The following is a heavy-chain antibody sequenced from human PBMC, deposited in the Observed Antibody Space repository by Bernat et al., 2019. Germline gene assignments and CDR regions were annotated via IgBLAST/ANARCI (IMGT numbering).Heavy chain of an antibody. CDR1: GITFSSYA. D-gene: IGHD1/OR15-1a*01. V-gene: IGHV3-30-3*01. Sequence: QVQLVESGGGVVQPGKSLRLSCAASGITFSSYAMHWVRQAPAKGMEWVAVISYDGSNKSYADSVKGSFTISRDNSKNTLYLKMNSLRAEDTAMYYCARDIKGRTAYYFEYWGQGTLVTVSS. CDR2: ISYDGSNK. CDR3: ARDIKGRTAYYFEY. J-gene: IGHJ4*02.